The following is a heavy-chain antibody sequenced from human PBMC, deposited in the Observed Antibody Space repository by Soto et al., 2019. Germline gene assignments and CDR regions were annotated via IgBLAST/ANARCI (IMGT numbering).Heavy chain of an antibody. Sequence: GKSLKISCKGSGYSFTSYWIGWVRQMPGKGLEWMGIIYPGDSDTRYSPSFQGQVTISADKSISTAYLQWSSLKASDTAMYYCARVENYYDSSGYYFYYWGQGTLVTVSS. CDR2: IYPGDSDT. CDR1: GYSFTSYW. V-gene: IGHV5-51*03. D-gene: IGHD3-22*01. J-gene: IGHJ4*02. CDR3: ARVENYYDSSGYYFYY.